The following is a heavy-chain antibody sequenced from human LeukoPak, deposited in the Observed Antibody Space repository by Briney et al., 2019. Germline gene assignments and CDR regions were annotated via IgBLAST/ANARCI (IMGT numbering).Heavy chain of an antibody. Sequence: SETLSLTCTVSGSSISDFYRSWMRQPTGKGLEWIGRIYSSGSTNYSPSLKSRVTISLDKSKKQFSLKLTSVTAADTAMYYCARVNRGYSSGYGGYHYYYMDVWGKGTTVTVS. V-gene: IGHV4-4*07. CDR3: ARVNRGYSSGYGGYHYYYMDV. CDR2: IYSSGST. CDR1: GSSISDFY. J-gene: IGHJ6*03. D-gene: IGHD5-18*01.